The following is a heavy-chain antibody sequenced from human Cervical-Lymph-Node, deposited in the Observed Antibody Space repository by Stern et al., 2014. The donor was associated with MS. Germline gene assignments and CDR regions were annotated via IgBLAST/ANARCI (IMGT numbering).Heavy chain of an antibody. J-gene: IGHJ3*02. Sequence: MQLVESGAEVKKPGASVKVSCKPSGYTFTDYYMHWVRQAPGQGLEWMGWINPNSGGTNYAQKFQGRVTMTRDTSISTAYMELSRLRSDDTAVYYCAREYTSGDAFDIWGQGTMLTVSS. CDR1: GYTFTDYY. CDR2: INPNSGGT. V-gene: IGHV1-2*02. D-gene: IGHD6-19*01. CDR3: AREYTSGDAFDI.